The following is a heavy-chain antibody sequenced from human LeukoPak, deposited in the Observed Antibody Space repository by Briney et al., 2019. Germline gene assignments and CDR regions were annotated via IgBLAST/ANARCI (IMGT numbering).Heavy chain of an antibody. CDR3: AREVVVITMGVWFDP. D-gene: IGHD3-22*01. CDR1: GGTFSSYA. J-gene: IGHJ5*02. Sequence: ASVKVSCKASGGTFSSYAISWVRQAPGQGLEWMGWINPNSGGTNYAQKFQGRVTMTRDTSISTAYMELSRLRSDDTAVYYCAREVVVITMGVWFDPWGQGTLVTVSS. CDR2: INPNSGGT. V-gene: IGHV1-2*02.